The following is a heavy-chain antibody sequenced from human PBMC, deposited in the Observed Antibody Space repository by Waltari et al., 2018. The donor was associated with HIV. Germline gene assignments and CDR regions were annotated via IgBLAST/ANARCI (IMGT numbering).Heavy chain of an antibody. D-gene: IGHD4-17*01. CDR3: AREPSLTTAYDY. J-gene: IGHJ4*02. Sequence: QVQLVQSGAEVKKPGASVKVSCKASGYTFTGYYIHWVRQAPGQGLEWMGWINPTSGGTNYAQKFQGRVTMTRDTSISTAYMELTRLRSDDTAVYYCAREPSLTTAYDYWGQGTLVTVSS. V-gene: IGHV1-2*02. CDR1: GYTFTGYY. CDR2: INPTSGGT.